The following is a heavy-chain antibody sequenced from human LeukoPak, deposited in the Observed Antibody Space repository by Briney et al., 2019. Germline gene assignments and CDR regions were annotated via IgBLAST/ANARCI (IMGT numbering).Heavy chain of an antibody. D-gene: IGHD3-22*01. CDR1: GGSISSSSYY. V-gene: IGHV4-39*07. CDR2: IYYSGST. CDR3: ARDEPTMIVVVPRLGWFDP. J-gene: IGHJ5*02. Sequence: SETLSLTCTVSGGSISSSSYYWGWIRQPPGKGLEWIGSIYYSGSTYYNPSLKSRVTISVDTSKNQFSLKLSSVTAADTAVYYCARDEPTMIVVVPRLGWFDPWGQGTLVTVSS.